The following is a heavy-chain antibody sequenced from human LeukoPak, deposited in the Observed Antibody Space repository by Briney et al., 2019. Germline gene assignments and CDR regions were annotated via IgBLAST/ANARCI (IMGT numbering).Heavy chain of an antibody. CDR2: LSGNGAKT. V-gene: IGHV3-23*01. Sequence: GGSMRLSCAASGFTFSSYALSWVRQAPGKGLEWVSALSGNGAKTYYADSMKSRFTISRDNSKNTLYLQINSLRAEDTAVYYCAKWGDYDVLTGYYVSDYWGQGTLVTVSS. J-gene: IGHJ4*02. CDR1: GFTFSSYA. CDR3: AKWGDYDVLTGYYVSDY. D-gene: IGHD3-9*01.